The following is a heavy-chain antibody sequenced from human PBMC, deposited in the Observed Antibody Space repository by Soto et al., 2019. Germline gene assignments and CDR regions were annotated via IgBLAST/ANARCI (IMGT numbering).Heavy chain of an antibody. J-gene: IGHJ5*02. V-gene: IGHV1-46*01. CDR2: IKPSNDDT. CDR3: ATWRNYFDP. Sequence: QVQXVQSGAEVKKPGASVKISCKASEYTXSTYYMNXXRXXPGQGLEWMGLIKPSNDDTIYAQKFQGRVTMTRDTSTGTVYMELSSLTSEDTAVYYCATWRNYFDPWGQGTLVTVSS. CDR1: EYTXSTYY.